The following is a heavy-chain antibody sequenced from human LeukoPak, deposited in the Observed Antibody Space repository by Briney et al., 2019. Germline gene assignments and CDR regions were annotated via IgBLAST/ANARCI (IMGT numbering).Heavy chain of an antibody. D-gene: IGHD2-2*01. Sequence: ASVKVSCKPSGYTFTGYYMHWVRQAPGQGLEWMGRINLNSGGKNYAQKHQGRVTRTRDPSISTAYMELSRLRSDGTAVYDCARYRDIVVVPAASYYYYMDVWGKGTTVTVSS. V-gene: IGHV1-2*06. CDR2: INLNSGGK. CDR3: ARYRDIVVVPAASYYYYMDV. J-gene: IGHJ6*03. CDR1: GYTFTGYY.